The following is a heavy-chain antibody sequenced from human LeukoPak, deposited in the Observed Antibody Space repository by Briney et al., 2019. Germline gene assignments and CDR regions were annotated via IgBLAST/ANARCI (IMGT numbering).Heavy chain of an antibody. V-gene: IGHV4-59*08. J-gene: IGHJ4*02. CDR2: IHYSGTT. D-gene: IGHD5-24*01. Sequence: GSLRLSCAASGFTFTYAWMSWVRQAPGKGLEWIGYIHYSGTTNYNPSLKSRVTISVDTSKNQFSLKLSSVTAADTAVYYCARSRLEMATRHFDYWGQGTLVSVSS. CDR3: ARSRLEMATRHFDY. CDR1: GFTFTYAW.